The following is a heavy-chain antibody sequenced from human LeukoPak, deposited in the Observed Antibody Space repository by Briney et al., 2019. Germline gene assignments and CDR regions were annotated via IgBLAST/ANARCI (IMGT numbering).Heavy chain of an antibody. V-gene: IGHV4-34*01. Sequence: SETLSLTCGVSGGSVNSFSWSWIRQPPGEGLEWIGEINPVGLTNYNPSLKSRVTISADTSKSQFSLHVTSVTAADTAMYYCARGWGSAMIRGLAGDSWGQGTLVTVSS. CDR1: GGSVNSFS. CDR2: INPVGLT. CDR3: ARGWGSAMIRGLAGDS. D-gene: IGHD3-10*01. J-gene: IGHJ5*02.